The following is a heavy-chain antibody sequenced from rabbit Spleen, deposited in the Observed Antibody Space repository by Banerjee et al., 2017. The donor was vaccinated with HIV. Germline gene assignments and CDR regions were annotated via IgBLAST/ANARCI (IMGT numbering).Heavy chain of an antibody. CDR2: IDPLFDNT. CDR3: ARDGAGGSYFNL. D-gene: IGHD8-1*01. J-gene: IGHJ4*01. Sequence: QEQLVESGGGLVQPGGSLKLSCKASGFDFSAYGVSWVRQAPGKGLEWIGYIDPLFDNTYYATWVNGRFTISSHNAQNTLYLQLNSLTAADTATYFCARDGAGGSYFNLWGPGTLVTVS. CDR1: GFDFSAYG. V-gene: IGHV1S47*01.